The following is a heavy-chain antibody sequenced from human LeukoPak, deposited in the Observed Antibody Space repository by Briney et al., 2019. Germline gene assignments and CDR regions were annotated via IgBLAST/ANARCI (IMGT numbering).Heavy chain of an antibody. V-gene: IGHV3-7*01. CDR1: GFTFSSYW. CDR3: ARAPRERWLQLTRHFDL. CDR2: IKQDGSEK. D-gene: IGHD5-24*01. J-gene: IGHJ2*01. Sequence: GGSLRLSCAASGFTFSSYWMSWVRQAPGKGLEWVANIKQDGSEKYYVDSVKGRFTISRDNAKNSLYLQMNSLRAEDTAVYYCARAPRERWLQLTRHFDLWGRGTLVTVSS.